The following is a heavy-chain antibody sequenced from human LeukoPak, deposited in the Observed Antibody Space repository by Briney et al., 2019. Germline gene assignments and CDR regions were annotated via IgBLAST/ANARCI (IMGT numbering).Heavy chain of an antibody. D-gene: IGHD1-26*01. CDR3: ARTQSQSGSYRYYFGY. J-gene: IGHJ4*02. Sequence: PSGTLSLTCTASGASVGSAGYHWSWIRQPPGGGLEWIGYIYYISNTNHNPSLKSRVTMSVDPSKNQFSLKLNSVTAADTAVYYCARTQSQSGSYRYYFGYWGQGTLVTVSS. V-gene: IGHV4-61*08. CDR1: GASVGSAGYH. CDR2: IYYISNT.